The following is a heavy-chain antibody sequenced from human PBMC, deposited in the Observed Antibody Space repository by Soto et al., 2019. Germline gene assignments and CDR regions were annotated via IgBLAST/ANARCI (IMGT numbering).Heavy chain of an antibody. V-gene: IGHV5-51*03. CDR3: ASAGVVVAATLSFDY. CDR1: GYSFTSYW. J-gene: IGHJ4*02. Sequence: EVQLVQSGAEVKKPGESLKISCKGSGYSFTSYWIGWVRQMPGKGLEWMGVIYPGDSDTRYSPSFQGQVTISADKSISTAYLQWSSLKASDTAMYYCASAGVVVAATLSFDYWGQGTLVTVSS. D-gene: IGHD2-15*01. CDR2: IYPGDSDT.